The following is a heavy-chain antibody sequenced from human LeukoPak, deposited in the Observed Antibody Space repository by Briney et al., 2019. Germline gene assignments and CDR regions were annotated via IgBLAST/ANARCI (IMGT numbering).Heavy chain of an antibody. CDR1: GYTFTGYS. CDR2: ISAYNGNT. CDR3: ARDAGLLTVTTLH. Sequence: ASVKVSCKASGYTFTGYSINWVRQAPGQGLEWMGWISAYNGNTNYAQKLQGRVTMATDTSTSTAYMELRSLRSDDTAVYYCARDAGLLTVTTLHWGQGTLVTVSS. D-gene: IGHD4-17*01. V-gene: IGHV1-18*01. J-gene: IGHJ4*02.